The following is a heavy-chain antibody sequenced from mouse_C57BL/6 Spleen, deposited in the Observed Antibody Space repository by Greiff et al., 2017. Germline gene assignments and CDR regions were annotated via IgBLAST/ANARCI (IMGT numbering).Heavy chain of an antibody. CDR1: GYTFTSYW. D-gene: IGHD1-1*01. Sequence: QVQLQQPGAELVKPGASVKVSCKASGYTFTSYWMHWVKQRPGQGLEWIGRIHPSDSDTNYNQQFKGKATLTVDKSSSTAYMQLSSLTSEDSAVYYCAISYGSSYDWFAYWGQGTLVTVSA. CDR2: IHPSDSDT. CDR3: AISYGSSYDWFAY. V-gene: IGHV1-74*01. J-gene: IGHJ3*01.